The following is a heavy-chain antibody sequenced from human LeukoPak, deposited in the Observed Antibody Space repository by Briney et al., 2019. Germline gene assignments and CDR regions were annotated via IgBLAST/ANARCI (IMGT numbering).Heavy chain of an antibody. Sequence: GGSLRLSCAASGFTFDDYTMHWVRQAPGKGLEWVSLISWNGVSTYYADSVKGRFTISRDSSKNSLYLQLNSLSTEDTALYYCTKERGSSGYFDYCGQGTLVTVSS. CDR2: ISWNGVST. CDR3: TKERGSSGYFDY. J-gene: IGHJ4*02. CDR1: GFTFDDYT. D-gene: IGHD6-6*01. V-gene: IGHV3-43*01.